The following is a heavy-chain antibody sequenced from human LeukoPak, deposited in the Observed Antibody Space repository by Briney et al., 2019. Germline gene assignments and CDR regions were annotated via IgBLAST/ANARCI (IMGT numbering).Heavy chain of an antibody. CDR3: ASYDFWSGPFDY. CDR1: GFTFSSYG. J-gene: IGHJ4*02. V-gene: IGHV3-NL1*01. Sequence: PGGSLRLSCAASGFTFSSYGMHWVRQAPGKGLEWVSVIYSGGSTYYADSVKGRFTISRDNSKNTLYLQMNSLRAEDTAVYYCASYDFWSGPFDYWGQGTLVTVSS. D-gene: IGHD3-3*01. CDR2: IYSGGST.